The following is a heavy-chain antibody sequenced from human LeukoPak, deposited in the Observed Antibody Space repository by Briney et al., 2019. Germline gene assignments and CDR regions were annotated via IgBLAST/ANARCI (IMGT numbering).Heavy chain of an antibody. D-gene: IGHD4-23*01. Sequence: PSETLSLTCTVSGGSISSYYWSWIRQPAGQGLEWIGRIYTTGSTNYNPSLKSRVTMSVDTSKNQFSLNLTSVTAADTAVYYCARDRTYGGNSGFDYWGQGTLVTVSS. CDR1: GGSISSYY. CDR3: ARDRTYGGNSGFDY. J-gene: IGHJ4*02. V-gene: IGHV4-4*07. CDR2: IYTTGST.